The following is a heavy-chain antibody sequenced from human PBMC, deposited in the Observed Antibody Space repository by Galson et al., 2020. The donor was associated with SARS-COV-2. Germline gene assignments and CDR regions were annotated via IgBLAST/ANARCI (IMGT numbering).Heavy chain of an antibody. V-gene: IGHV3-30*18. J-gene: IGHJ3*02. Sequence: GESLKISCAASGFTFSSYGMHWVRQAPGKGLEWVAVISYDGSNKYYADSVKGRFTISRDNSKNTLYLQMNSLRAEDTAVYYCANELVDAFDIWGQGTMVTVSS. D-gene: IGHD6-13*01. CDR2: ISYDGSNK. CDR3: ANELVDAFDI. CDR1: GFTFSSYG.